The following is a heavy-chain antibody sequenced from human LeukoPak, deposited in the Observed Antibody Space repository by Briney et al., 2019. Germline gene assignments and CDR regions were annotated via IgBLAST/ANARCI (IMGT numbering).Heavy chain of an antibody. CDR1: GYTFTSYG. CDR3: ARVGQVYNWNPNTKYYYYYYYMDV. D-gene: IGHD1-20*01. J-gene: IGHJ6*03. V-gene: IGHV1-18*01. CDR2: ISAYNGNT. Sequence: GASVKVSCKASGYTFTSYGISWVRQAPGQGLEWMGWISAYNGNTNYAQKLQGRVTMTTDTSTSTAYMELRSLRSDDTAVYYCARVGQVYNWNPNTKYYYYYYYMDVWGKGTTVTVSS.